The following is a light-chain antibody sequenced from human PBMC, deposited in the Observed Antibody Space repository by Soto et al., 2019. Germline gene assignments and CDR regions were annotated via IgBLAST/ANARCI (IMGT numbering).Light chain of an antibody. J-gene: IGLJ1*01. CDR2: DVS. CDR1: SSDVGGYNY. CDR3: SSYAGSNNYV. V-gene: IGLV2-14*01. Sequence: HSALTQPASVSGSPGQSITISCTGTSSDVGGYNYVSWYQQHPGKAPKFMIYDVSNRPSGVSDRFSGSKSGNTVSLTVSGLQAEDEADYYCSSYAGSNNYVFGTGTKVTVL.